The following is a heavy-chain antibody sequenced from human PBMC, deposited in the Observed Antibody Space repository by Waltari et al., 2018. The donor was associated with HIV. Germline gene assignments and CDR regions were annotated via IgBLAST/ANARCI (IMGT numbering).Heavy chain of an antibody. J-gene: IGHJ6*02. V-gene: IGHV1-24*01. D-gene: IGHD5-12*01. CDR1: GYTLTESS. Sequence: QVHLVQSGAEVKKPGASVTVSCKVSGYTLTESSMHWVRQAPGKGLEWMGRFDPEDRETIRAQNFRGRVTLTANTSANTAYMELTSLTSHDTAVYYCATAVCGYDYSPEGLLYYALAVWGQGTTVTVSS. CDR3: ATAVCGYDYSPEGLLYYALAV. CDR2: FDPEDRET.